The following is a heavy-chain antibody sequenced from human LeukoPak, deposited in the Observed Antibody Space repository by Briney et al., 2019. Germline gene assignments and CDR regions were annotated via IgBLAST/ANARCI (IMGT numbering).Heavy chain of an antibody. D-gene: IGHD4-17*01. CDR2: IYYSGST. CDR3: ARDIYGDYSFDY. Sequence: PSETLSLTCTVSGGSISSYYWSWIRQPPGKGLEWIGYIYYSGSTNYNPSLKSRVTISVDTSKNQFSLKLSSVTAADTAGYYCARDIYGDYSFDYWGQGTLVTVSS. CDR1: GGSISSYY. J-gene: IGHJ4*02. V-gene: IGHV4-59*01.